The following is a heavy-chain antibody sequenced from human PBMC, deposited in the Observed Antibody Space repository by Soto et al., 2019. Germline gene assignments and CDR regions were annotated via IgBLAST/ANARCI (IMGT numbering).Heavy chain of an antibody. CDR1: GFTFSSYG. CDR2: IWYDGSNK. J-gene: IGHJ4*02. D-gene: IGHD6-13*01. CDR3: ARDLDSSPGVY. Sequence: QVQLVESGGGVVQPGRSLRLSCAASGFTFSSYGMQWVRQARGKGLEWVAVIWYDGSNKYYADSVKGRFTISRDNSKNTLYLQMNSLRAEDTAVYYCARDLDSSPGVYWGQGTLVTVSS. V-gene: IGHV3-33*01.